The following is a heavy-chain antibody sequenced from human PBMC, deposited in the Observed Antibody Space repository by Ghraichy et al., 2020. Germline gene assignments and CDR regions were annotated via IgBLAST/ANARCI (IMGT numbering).Heavy chain of an antibody. CDR3: AHRLSTVTGTNDAFDI. J-gene: IGHJ3*02. V-gene: IGHV2-5*02. CDR1: GFSLSTSGVG. Sequence: SGPTLVKPTQTLTLTCTFSGFSLSTSGVGVGWIRQPPGKALEWLALIYWDDDKRYSPSLKSRLTITKDTSKNQVVLTMTNMDPVDTATYYCAHRLSTVTGTNDAFDIWGQGTMVTVSS. D-gene: IGHD4-11*01. CDR2: IYWDDDK.